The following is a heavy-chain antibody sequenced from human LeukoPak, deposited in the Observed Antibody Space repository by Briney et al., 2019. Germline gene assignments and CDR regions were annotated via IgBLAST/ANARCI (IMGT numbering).Heavy chain of an antibody. CDR2: INPNSGGT. CDR1: GYTFTGYY. Sequence: ASVKVSCKASGYTFTGYYMHWVRQAPGQGLEWMGWINPNSGGTNYAQKFQGRVTMTRDTSISTAYMELSRLRSGDTAVYYCARGRYGTGYFDYWGQGTLVTVSS. V-gene: IGHV1-2*02. D-gene: IGHD3-10*01. CDR3: ARGRYGTGYFDY. J-gene: IGHJ4*02.